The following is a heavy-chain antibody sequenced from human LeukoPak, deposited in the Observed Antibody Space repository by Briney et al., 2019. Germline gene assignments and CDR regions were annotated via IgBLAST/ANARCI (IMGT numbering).Heavy chain of an antibody. J-gene: IGHJ6*02. CDR3: ARDSSTLGMDV. CDR2: ISYDGSNK. CDR1: GFIFSSYA. Sequence: GRSLRLSCAASGFIFSSYAMHWVRQAPGKGLEWVAVISYDGSNKYYADSVKGRFTISRDNSKNTLYLQMNSLRAEDTAVYYCARDSSTLGMDVWGQGTTVTVSS. V-gene: IGHV3-30-3*01.